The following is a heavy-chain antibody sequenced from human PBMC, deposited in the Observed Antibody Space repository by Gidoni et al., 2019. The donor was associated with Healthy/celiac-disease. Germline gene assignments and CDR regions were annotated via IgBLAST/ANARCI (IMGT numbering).Heavy chain of an antibody. CDR1: GYTFTGYY. CDR2: INPNSGGT. Sequence: QVQLVQSGAEVKKPGASVKVSCKASGYTFTGYYMHWVRQAPGQGLEWMGWINPNSGGTNYAQKFQGRVTMTRDTSISTAYMELSRLRSDDTAVYYCARDRIPSRYYYYYGMDVWGKGTTVTVSS. J-gene: IGHJ6*04. CDR3: ARDRIPSRYYYYYGMDV. D-gene: IGHD7-27*01. V-gene: IGHV1-2*02.